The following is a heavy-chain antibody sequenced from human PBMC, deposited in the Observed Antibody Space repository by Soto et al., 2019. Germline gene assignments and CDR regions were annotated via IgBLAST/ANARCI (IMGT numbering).Heavy chain of an antibody. J-gene: IGHJ3*02. D-gene: IGHD6-13*01. Sequence: HSETLSLTCTVFGGSIRSYYWSWVRRPPGKGLEWIGYVYNSGSTTYSPSFKSRVTISADTSRNQFSLKLTSVTAEDTAVYYCAKDLWAGSSWYATYDAFDIWGQGTMVTVSS. CDR1: GGSIRSYY. CDR2: VYNSGST. V-gene: IGHV4-59*01. CDR3: AKDLWAGSSWYATYDAFDI.